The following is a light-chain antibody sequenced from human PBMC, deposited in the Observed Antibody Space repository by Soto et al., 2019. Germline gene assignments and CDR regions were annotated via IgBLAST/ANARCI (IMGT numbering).Light chain of an antibody. CDR1: QDISNY. Sequence: DIQMTQSPSSLSASVGDRVTITCQASQDISNYLNWYQQKPGKAPKLLIYDASNLETGVPSRFSGSGSGTDFTFTISSLQPEDIATYYCQQYNTYPLTFGGGTTVEIK. CDR3: QQYNTYPLT. V-gene: IGKV1-33*01. CDR2: DAS. J-gene: IGKJ4*01.